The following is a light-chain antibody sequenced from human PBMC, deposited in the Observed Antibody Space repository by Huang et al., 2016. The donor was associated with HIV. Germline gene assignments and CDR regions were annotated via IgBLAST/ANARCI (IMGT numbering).Light chain of an antibody. V-gene: IGKV3-11*01. J-gene: IGKJ4*01. CDR2: DAS. CDR1: QSVSGY. Sequence: EIVLTQSPATLSLSPGERATLSCRASQSVSGYLVWYQQRPGQAPRVLIYDASNRATGSPARFSGSGSGTDFTLTISRLEPEDFAVYYCQQRSNWPPTFGGGTKVEIK. CDR3: QQRSNWPPT.